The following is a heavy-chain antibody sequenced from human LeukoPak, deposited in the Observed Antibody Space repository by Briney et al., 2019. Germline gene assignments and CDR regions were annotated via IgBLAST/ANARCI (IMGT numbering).Heavy chain of an antibody. D-gene: IGHD3-16*01. CDR1: GDPVNSGDFY. J-gene: IGHJ3*02. CDR3: ARTDYFWGAFDI. Sequence: SETLSLTCTVSGDPVNSGDFYWSWIRQSPGRGLQWIAYTHHTGSSNYSPSLRSRVTISVDTSKNQFSLKLSSVTAADTAVYYCARTDYFWGAFDIWGQGTMVTVSS. V-gene: IGHV4-61*08. CDR2: THHTGSS.